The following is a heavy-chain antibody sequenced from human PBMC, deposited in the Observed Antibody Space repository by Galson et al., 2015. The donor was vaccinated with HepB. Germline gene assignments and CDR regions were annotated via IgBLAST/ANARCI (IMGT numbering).Heavy chain of an antibody. Sequence: SVKVSCKASGGTFSSYAISWVRQAPGQGLEWMGGIIPIFGTANYAQKFQGRVTITADESTSTAYMELSSLRSEDTAVYYCARDELHGKGYCSSTSCRYPKDEYFQHWGQGTLVTVSS. CDR3: ARDELHGKGYCSSTSCRYPKDEYFQH. CDR2: IIPIFGTA. V-gene: IGHV1-69*13. J-gene: IGHJ1*01. D-gene: IGHD2-2*01. CDR1: GGTFSSYA.